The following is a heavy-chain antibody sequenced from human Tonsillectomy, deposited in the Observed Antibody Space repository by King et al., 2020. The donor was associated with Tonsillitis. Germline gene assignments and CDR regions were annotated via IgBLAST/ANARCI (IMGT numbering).Heavy chain of an antibody. CDR2: ISSSSSII. J-gene: IGHJ4*02. CDR1: GFTFSSYS. V-gene: IGHV3-48*01. D-gene: IGHD3-22*01. Sequence: VQLVESGGGLVQPGGSLRLSCAASGFTFSSYSMNWVRQAPGKGLEWVSYISSSSSIIYYADSVKGRFTISRDNAKNSLYLQMNSLRAEDTAVYYCANFYYVSSGDSPASTGYWGQGTLVTVSS. CDR3: ANFYYVSSGDSPASTGY.